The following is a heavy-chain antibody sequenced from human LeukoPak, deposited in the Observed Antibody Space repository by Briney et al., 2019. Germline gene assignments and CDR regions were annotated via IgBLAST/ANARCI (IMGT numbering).Heavy chain of an antibody. J-gene: IGHJ3*01. D-gene: IGHD1-14*01. CDR2: IYNGDNT. CDR1: GLTVSSND. V-gene: IGHV3-53*01. CDR3: TKSGPPDPY. Sequence: GGSLRLSCAASGLTVSSNDMSWVRQAPGKGLEWVSFIYNGDNTYYADSVKGRFTISRDNAKNTLYLQTNSLRAEDTAMYYCTKSGPPDPYWGQGTMVTVSS.